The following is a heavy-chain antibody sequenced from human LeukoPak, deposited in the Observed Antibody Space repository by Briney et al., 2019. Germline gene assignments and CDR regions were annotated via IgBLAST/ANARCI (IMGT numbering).Heavy chain of an antibody. Sequence: GGSLRLSCAASGFIFRTYSMNWVRQAPGKGLEWVSSISSSSSYIHYADSVKGRFTISRDSAKNSLYLQMNSLRAEDTAVYYCARTLAPDYYGSGSFENFDFWGQGTLVTVSS. J-gene: IGHJ4*02. CDR1: GFIFRTYS. CDR2: ISSSSSYI. V-gene: IGHV3-21*01. D-gene: IGHD3-10*01. CDR3: ARTLAPDYYGSGSFENFDF.